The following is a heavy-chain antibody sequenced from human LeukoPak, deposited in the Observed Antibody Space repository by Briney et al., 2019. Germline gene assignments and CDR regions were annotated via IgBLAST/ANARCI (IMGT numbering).Heavy chain of an antibody. CDR2: ISYDGSNK. V-gene: IGHV3-30*04. D-gene: IGHD2-21*02. CDR3: ARDPSAIVVVTAISPFDY. J-gene: IGHJ4*02. Sequence: GALRLSCAASGFTFSSYAMHWVRQAPGKGLEWVAVISYDGSNKYYADSVKGRFTISRDNSKNTLYLQMNSLRAEDTAVYYCARDPSAIVVVTAISPFDYWGQGTLVTVSS. CDR1: GFTFSSYA.